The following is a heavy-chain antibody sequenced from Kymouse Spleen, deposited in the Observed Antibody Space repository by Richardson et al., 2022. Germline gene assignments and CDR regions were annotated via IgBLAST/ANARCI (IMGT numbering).Heavy chain of an antibody. V-gene: IGHV3-21*03. D-gene: IGHD3-9*01. CDR2: ISSSSSYI. CDR1: GFTFSSYS. Sequence: EVQLVESGGGLVKPGGSLRLSCAASGFTFSSYSMNWVRQAPGKGLEWVSSISSSSSYIYYADSVKGRFTISRDNAKNSLYLQMNSLRAEDTAVYYCASNYDILTGYPDYWGQGTLVTVSS. CDR3: ASNYDILTGYPDY. J-gene: IGHJ4*02.